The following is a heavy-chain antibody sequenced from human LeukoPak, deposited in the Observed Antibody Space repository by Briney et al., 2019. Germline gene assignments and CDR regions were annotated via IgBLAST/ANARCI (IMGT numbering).Heavy chain of an antibody. V-gene: IGHV3-23*01. Sequence: GGSLRLSCAASGFTFNIYSMNWVRQAPGKGLEWVSGISGSGGDTYYADSVKGRFTTSRDNSKNTLYLQMNSLRAEDTAVYYCAKDRSCTNNICHGDFDYWGQGTLVTVSS. J-gene: IGHJ4*02. CDR1: GFTFNIYS. D-gene: IGHD2-8*01. CDR3: AKDRSCTNNICHGDFDY. CDR2: ISGSGGDT.